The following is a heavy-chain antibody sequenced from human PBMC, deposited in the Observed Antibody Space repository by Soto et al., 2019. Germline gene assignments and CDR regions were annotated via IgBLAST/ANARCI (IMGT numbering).Heavy chain of an antibody. CDR3: ASSTGTPLNYHYHYGMDV. Sequence: GASVKVSCKASGYTSTNYGISWVRQAPGQGLEWMGWISAYTGNTKYSQKLQARVTMTTDTSTSTAYMELRSLRSDDTAIYYCASSTGTPLNYHYHYGMDVWGQGTTVTVSS. D-gene: IGHD1-1*01. CDR2: ISAYTGNT. V-gene: IGHV1-18*01. J-gene: IGHJ6*02. CDR1: GYTSTNYG.